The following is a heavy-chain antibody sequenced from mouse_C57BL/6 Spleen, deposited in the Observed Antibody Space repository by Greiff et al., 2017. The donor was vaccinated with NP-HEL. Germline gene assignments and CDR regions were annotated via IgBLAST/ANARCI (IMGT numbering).Heavy chain of an antibody. J-gene: IGHJ1*03. Sequence: QVQLQQPGAELVKPGASVKLSCKASGYTFTSYWMHWVKQRPGRGLEWIGRIDPNRGGTKYNEKFKSKATLTVDKPSSTAYMQLSSLTSEDSAVYYCARSNYYGSSPWYFDVWGTGTTVTVSS. CDR2: IDPNRGGT. CDR1: GYTFTSYW. CDR3: ARSNYYGSSPWYFDV. V-gene: IGHV1-72*01. D-gene: IGHD1-1*01.